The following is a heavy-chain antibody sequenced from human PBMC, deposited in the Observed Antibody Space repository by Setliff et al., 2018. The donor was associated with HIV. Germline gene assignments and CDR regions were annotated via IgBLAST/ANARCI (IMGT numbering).Heavy chain of an antibody. CDR3: ARGRDDYNYDPFDI. CDR1: GGSFSGYF. D-gene: IGHD4-4*01. CDR2: INHSGST. Sequence: PSETLSLTCTVYGGSFSGYFWSWLRQTPVKGLEWIGEINHSGSTNYNPSLKSRVTLSLDTSKSQFSLKLTSVTAADTAVYYCARGRDDYNYDPFDIWGQGTMVTVS. V-gene: IGHV4-34*01. J-gene: IGHJ3*02.